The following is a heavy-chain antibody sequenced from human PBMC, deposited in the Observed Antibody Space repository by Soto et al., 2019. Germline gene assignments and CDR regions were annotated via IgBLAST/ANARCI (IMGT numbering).Heavy chain of an antibody. CDR3: AREYYYDSRGFDY. D-gene: IGHD3-22*01. Sequence: SETLSLTCTVSGVSISSGGYYWTWIRQHPQKGLEWIGHIYYSGSTYYNPSLKSRVTVSVDTSKNQFSLKLSSVTAADTAVYYCAREYYYDSRGFDYWGQGTLVTVSS. V-gene: IGHV4-31*03. CDR2: IYYSGST. J-gene: IGHJ4*02. CDR1: GVSISSGGYY.